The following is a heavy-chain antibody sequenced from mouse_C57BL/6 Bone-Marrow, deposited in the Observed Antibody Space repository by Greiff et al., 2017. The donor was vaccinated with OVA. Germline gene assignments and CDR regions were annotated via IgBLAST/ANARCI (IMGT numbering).Heavy chain of an antibody. Sequence: EVQLQQSGPVLVKPGASVKMSCKASGYTFTDYYMNWVKQSHGKSLEWIGVINPYNGGTSYKQKFKGKATLTVDKSSSTAYMELNSLTSEDSAVYYCAREGAYDGYPFAYWGQGTLVTVSA. V-gene: IGHV1-19*01. CDR2: INPYNGGT. J-gene: IGHJ3*01. D-gene: IGHD2-3*01. CDR3: AREGAYDGYPFAY. CDR1: GYTFTDYY.